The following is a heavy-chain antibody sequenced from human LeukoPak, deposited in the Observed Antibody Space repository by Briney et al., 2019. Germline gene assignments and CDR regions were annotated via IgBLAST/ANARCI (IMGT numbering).Heavy chain of an antibody. CDR3: ARETLYSNSWTDLDS. Sequence: GGSLRLSCAASGFTFSNYNMHWVRQAPGKGLEWVSYITLSRSTIYYADSVEGRFTISRDNARNSLYLQMNSLRAEDTAIYYCARETLYSNSWTDLDSWGQGTLVTVSS. V-gene: IGHV3-48*01. D-gene: IGHD6-13*01. CDR1: GFTFSNYN. J-gene: IGHJ4*02. CDR2: ITLSRSTI.